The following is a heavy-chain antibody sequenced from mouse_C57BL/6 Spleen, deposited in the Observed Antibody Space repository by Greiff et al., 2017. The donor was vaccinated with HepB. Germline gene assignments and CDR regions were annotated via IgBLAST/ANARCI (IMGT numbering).Heavy chain of an antibody. CDR2: INPNNGGT. CDR3: ARRRLRREAYAMDY. V-gene: IGHV1-18*01. Sequence: EVQLQQSGPELVKPGASVKIPCKASGYTFTDYNMDWVKQSHGKSLEWIGDINPNNGGTIYNQKFKGKATLTVDKSSSTAYMELRSLTSEDTAVYYCARRRLRREAYAMDYWGQGTSVTVSS. J-gene: IGHJ4*01. CDR1: GYTFTDYN. D-gene: IGHD2-4*01.